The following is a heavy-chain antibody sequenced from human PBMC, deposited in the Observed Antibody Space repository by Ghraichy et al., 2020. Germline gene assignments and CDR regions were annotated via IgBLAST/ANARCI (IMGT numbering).Heavy chain of an antibody. V-gene: IGHV4-39*01. J-gene: IGHJ6*03. CDR2: IYYSGST. CDR3: ARGKYGSGSYPSYYYYYYMDV. Sequence: SQTLSLTCTVSGGSISSSSYYWGWIRQPPGKGLEWIGSIYYSGSTYYNPSLKSRVTISVDTSKNQFSLKLSSVTAADTAVYYCARGKYGSGSYPSYYYYYYMDVWGKGTTVTVSS. CDR1: GGSISSSSYY. D-gene: IGHD3-10*01.